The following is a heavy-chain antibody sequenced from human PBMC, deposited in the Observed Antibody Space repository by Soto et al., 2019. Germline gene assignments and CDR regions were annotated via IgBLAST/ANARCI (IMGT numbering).Heavy chain of an antibody. J-gene: IGHJ3*02. D-gene: IGHD3-3*01. V-gene: IGHV3-11*01. CDR3: ARAGDYDFWSGYPLDI. Sequence: GGSLRLSCAASGFTFSDYYMSWIRQAPGKGLEWVSYISSSGSTIYYADSVKGRFTISRDNAKNSLYLQMNSLRAEDTAVYYCARAGDYDFWSGYPLDIWGQGTMVTVSS. CDR2: ISSSGSTI. CDR1: GFTFSDYY.